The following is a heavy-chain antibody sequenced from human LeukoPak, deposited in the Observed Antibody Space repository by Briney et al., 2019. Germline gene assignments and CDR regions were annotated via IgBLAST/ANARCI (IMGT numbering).Heavy chain of an antibody. J-gene: IGHJ4*02. CDR2: ISSDSNII. V-gene: IGHV3-48*04. Sequence: GGSLRLSGAASGFAFSSSSMNWVRQAPGKGLEWISYISSDSNIIYYADSVKGRFTISRDNAKNALYLQMNSLRAEDTAVYYCARTFDYWGQGTLVTVSS. CDR1: GFAFSSSS. CDR3: ARTFDY.